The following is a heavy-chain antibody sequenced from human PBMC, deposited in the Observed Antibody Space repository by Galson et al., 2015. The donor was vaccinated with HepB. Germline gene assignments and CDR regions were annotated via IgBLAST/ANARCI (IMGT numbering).Heavy chain of an antibody. V-gene: IGHV1-24*01. J-gene: IGHJ4*02. CDR1: GYTLTELS. CDR3: ATGLYDSSGSDFDY. CDR2: FDPEDGET. D-gene: IGHD3-22*01. Sequence: SVKVSCKVSGYTLTELSMHWVRQAPGKGLEWMGGFDPEDGETIYAQKFQGRVTMTEDTSTDTAYMELSSLRSEDTAVYYCATGLYDSSGSDFDYWGQGTLVTVSS.